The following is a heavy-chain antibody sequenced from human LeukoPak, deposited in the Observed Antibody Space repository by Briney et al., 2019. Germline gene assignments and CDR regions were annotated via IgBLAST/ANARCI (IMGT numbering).Heavy chain of an antibody. V-gene: IGHV3-21*01. D-gene: IGHD6-13*01. CDR3: ARDCGSSCPFDY. CDR2: ISSSGNYI. J-gene: IGHJ4*02. CDR1: GFTFSSYT. Sequence: GGSLRLXCAASGFTFSSYTMNWVRRAPGKGLEWVSSISSSGNYIYYADSVKGRFTISRDNAKNSLYLQMNSLRAEDTAVYYCARDCGSSCPFDYWGQGTLVTVSS.